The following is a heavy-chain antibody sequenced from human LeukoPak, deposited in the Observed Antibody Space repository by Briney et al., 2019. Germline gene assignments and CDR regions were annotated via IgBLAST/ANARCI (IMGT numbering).Heavy chain of an antibody. J-gene: IGHJ5*02. CDR1: GDSVSSNSAA. D-gene: IGHD2-15*01. V-gene: IGHV6-1*01. Sequence: SQTLSLTCAIPGDSVSSNSAAWNWIRQSPSRGLEWLGRPYYRSKWYNDYAVSVKSRITINPDTSKNQFSPQLNSVTPEDTAVYYCARESWDIEGYNWFDPWGQGTLVTVSS. CDR3: ARESWDIEGYNWFDP. CDR2: PYYRSKWYN.